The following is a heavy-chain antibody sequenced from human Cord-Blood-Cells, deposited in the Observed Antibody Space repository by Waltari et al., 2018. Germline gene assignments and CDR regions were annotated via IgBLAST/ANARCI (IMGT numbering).Heavy chain of an antibody. CDR3: ARVPPDYGGNSYYFDY. J-gene: IGHJ4*02. V-gene: IGHV3-53*01. CDR1: GFTVRSNY. CDR2: IYSGGST. D-gene: IGHD4-17*01. Sequence: EVQLVESGGGLIQPGGSLSLPCAASGFTVRSNYISWVGPAQGKGLEWVSVIYSGGSTYYADSVKGRFTISRDNSKNTLYLQMNSLRAEDTAVYYCARVPPDYGGNSYYFDYWGQGTLVTVSS.